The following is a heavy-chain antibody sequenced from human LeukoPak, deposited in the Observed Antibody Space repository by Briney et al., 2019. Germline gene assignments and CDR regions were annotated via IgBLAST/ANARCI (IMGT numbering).Heavy chain of an antibody. Sequence: GGSLRLSCAASGFTFSNYNMNWVRQAPGKGLEWVSCISTRSTYIYYADSAKGRFTISRDNAKNSLYLQMNSLRADDTAVYYCAREEEWYASGTYYKGFDSWGQGTLVTVSS. CDR3: AREEEWYASGTYYKGFDS. J-gene: IGHJ4*02. CDR1: GFTFSNYN. D-gene: IGHD3-10*01. CDR2: ISTRSTYI. V-gene: IGHV3-21*01.